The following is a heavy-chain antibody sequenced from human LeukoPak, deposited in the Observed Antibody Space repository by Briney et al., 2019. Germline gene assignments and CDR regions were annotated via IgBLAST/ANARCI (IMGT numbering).Heavy chain of an antibody. CDR3: ARGIAAADFDY. J-gene: IGHJ4*02. D-gene: IGHD6-13*01. Sequence: SETLSLTCAVYDGSFSHYYWSWIRQPPGKGLEWIGEINHSGNTNYNPSLKSRVTISVDTSKNQFYLKLSSVTAADTAVYYCARGIAAADFDYWGQGTLVTVSS. CDR2: INHSGNT. V-gene: IGHV4-34*01. CDR1: DGSFSHYY.